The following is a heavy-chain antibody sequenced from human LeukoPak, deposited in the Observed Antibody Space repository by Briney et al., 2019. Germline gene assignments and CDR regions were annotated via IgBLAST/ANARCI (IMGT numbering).Heavy chain of an antibody. CDR1: GFTFSSYA. CDR3: ARDTHDYGDY. CDR2: ISGSGDNT. Sequence: PGGSLRLSCAASGFTFSSYAMSWVRQAPGKGLEWVSTISGSGDNTYYADSVKGRFPISRDNSKNTLFLQMNSLRAEDTAVYHCARDTHDYGDYWGQGTLVTVSS. J-gene: IGHJ4*02. V-gene: IGHV3-23*01.